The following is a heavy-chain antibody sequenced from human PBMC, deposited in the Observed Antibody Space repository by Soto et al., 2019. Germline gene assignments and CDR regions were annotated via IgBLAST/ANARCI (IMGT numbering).Heavy chain of an antibody. CDR2: MNPNSGNT. CDR3: ARDREPESSGWYGMDV. CDR1: GYTFTSYD. D-gene: IGHD6-19*01. Sequence: ASVKVSCKASGYTFTSYDINWVRQATGQGLEWMGWMNPNSGNTGYAQKFQGRVTMTRNTSISTAYMELSSLRSEDTAVYYCARDREPESSGWYGMDVWGQGTTVTVSS. J-gene: IGHJ6*02. V-gene: IGHV1-8*01.